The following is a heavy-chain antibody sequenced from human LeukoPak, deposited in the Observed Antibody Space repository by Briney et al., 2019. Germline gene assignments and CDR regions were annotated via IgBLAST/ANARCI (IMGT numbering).Heavy chain of an antibody. D-gene: IGHD2-2*02. CDR2: ISGSGGST. CDR3: AKVVRCSSTSCYRHYGMDV. V-gene: IGHV3-23*01. CDR1: GFTFSSYA. J-gene: IGHJ6*02. Sequence: PGGSLRLSCAASGFTFSSYAMSWVRQAPGKGLEWVSAISGSGGSTYYADSVKGRFTISRDNSKNTLYLQMNSLRAEDTAVYYCAKVVRCSSTSCYRHYGMDVWGQGTTVTVSS.